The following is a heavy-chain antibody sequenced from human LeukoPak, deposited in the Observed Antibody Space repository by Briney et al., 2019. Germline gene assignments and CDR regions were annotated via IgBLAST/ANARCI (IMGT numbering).Heavy chain of an antibody. CDR3: ARNLGYYDSSGSYYYLAFDV. D-gene: IGHD3-22*01. CDR1: GGSISSSSYY. V-gene: IGHV4-39*01. CDR2: IYYSGST. Sequence: SDTLSLTCTVSGGSISSSSYYWGWIRQPPGKGLEWIGSIYYSGSTYYNPSLKSRVTISVDTSKNQFSLKLSSVTAADTAVYYCARNLGYYDSSGSYYYLAFDVWGRGTMVTISS. J-gene: IGHJ3*01.